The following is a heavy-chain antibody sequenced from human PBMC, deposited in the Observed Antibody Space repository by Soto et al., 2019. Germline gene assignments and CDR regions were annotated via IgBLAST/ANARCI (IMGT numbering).Heavy chain of an antibody. CDR1: GGTFSSYA. Sequence: QVQLVQSGAEVKKPGSSVKVSCKASGGTFSSYAISWVRQAPGQGLEWMGGIIPIFGTANYAQKFQGRVTITADKSTSTAYMELSSLRSEDTAVYYCARVRMVRRNYYYYYGMDVWGQGTTVTVSS. CDR3: ARVRMVRRNYYYYYGMDV. CDR2: IIPIFGTA. D-gene: IGHD3-10*01. V-gene: IGHV1-69*06. J-gene: IGHJ6*02.